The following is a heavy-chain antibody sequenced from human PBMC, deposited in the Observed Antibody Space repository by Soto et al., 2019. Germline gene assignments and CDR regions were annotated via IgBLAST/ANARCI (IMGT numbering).Heavy chain of an antibody. CDR2: MNPNSGNT. J-gene: IGHJ3*02. CDR3: ASPAPGVVVTAPDAFDI. V-gene: IGHV1-8*01. Sequence: ASVKVSCKASGYTFTSYDINWVRQATGQGLEWMGWMNPNSGNTGYAQKFQGRVTMTRNTSISTAYPQWSSLKASDTAMYYCASPAPGVVVTAPDAFDIWGQGTMVTVSS. D-gene: IGHD2-21*02. CDR1: GYTFTSYD.